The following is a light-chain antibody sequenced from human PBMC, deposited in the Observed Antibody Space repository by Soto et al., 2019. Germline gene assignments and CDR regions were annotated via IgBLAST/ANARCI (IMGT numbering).Light chain of an antibody. V-gene: IGLV2-14*01. CDR1: TNDIGGYNY. CDR2: EVR. J-gene: IGLJ3*02. Sequence: QPVLTQPASVSGSPGQSITISCSGTTNDIGGYNYVSWYQHHPGKVPKVIIYEVRNRPSGVSNRFSESKSGNTASLTISGLQAEDEADYYCCSYTISATLVFGGGTKLTVL. CDR3: CSYTISATLV.